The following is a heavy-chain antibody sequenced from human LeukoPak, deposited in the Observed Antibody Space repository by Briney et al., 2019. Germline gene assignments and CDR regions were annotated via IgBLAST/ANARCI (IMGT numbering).Heavy chain of an antibody. V-gene: IGHV4-30-4*01. CDR2: IYYSGST. J-gene: IGHJ4*02. CDR3: ASASDYGGNFDY. D-gene: IGHD4-23*01. CDR1: GGSISSGDYY. Sequence: SQTLSLTCTVSGGSISSGDYYWSWIHQPPGKGLEWIGYIYYSGSTYYNPSLKSRVTISVDTSKNQFSLKLSSVTAADTAVYYCASASDYGGNFDYWGQGTLVTVSS.